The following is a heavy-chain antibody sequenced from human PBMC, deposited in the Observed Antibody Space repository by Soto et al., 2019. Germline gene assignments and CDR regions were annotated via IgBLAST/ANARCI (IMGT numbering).Heavy chain of an antibody. V-gene: IGHV3-21*01. CDR1: GFTFSSYS. CDR2: ISSSSSYI. J-gene: IGHJ6*02. Sequence: GGSLRLSCAASGFTFSSYSMNWVRQAPGKGLEWVSSISSSSSYIYYADLVKGRFTISRDNAKNSLYLQMNSLRAEDTAVYYCARDRSPTSDDYNDYYGMDVWGQGTTVTVSS. D-gene: IGHD4-4*01. CDR3: ARDRSPTSDDYNDYYGMDV.